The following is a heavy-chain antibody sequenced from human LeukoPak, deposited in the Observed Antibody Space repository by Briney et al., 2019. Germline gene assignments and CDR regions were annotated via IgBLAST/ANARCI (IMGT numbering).Heavy chain of an antibody. D-gene: IGHD5-24*01. CDR1: GYTFTSYG. J-gene: IGHJ5*02. Sequence: ASVKVSCKASGYTFTSYGISWVRQAPGQGLEWMGWIIAYNGNTNYAQKFQGRVTLTRDMSTSTDYLELSSLRSEDTAVYYCARDNSVRDEAWWFNPWGQGTLVTVSS. CDR2: IIAYNGNT. V-gene: IGHV1-18*01. CDR3: ARDNSVRDEAWWFNP.